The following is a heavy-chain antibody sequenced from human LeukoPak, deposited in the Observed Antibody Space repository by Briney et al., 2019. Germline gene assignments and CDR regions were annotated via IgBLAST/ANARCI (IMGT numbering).Heavy chain of an antibody. CDR2: ISYDGSNK. V-gene: IGHV3-30*18. J-gene: IGHJ6*02. Sequence: PGGSLRLSCAASGFTFSSYGMHWVRQAPGKGLEWVAVISYDGSNKYYADSVKGRFTISRDNSKSTLYLQMNSLRAEDTAVYYCAKDGAARTYYYYYGMDVWGQGTTVTVSS. D-gene: IGHD6-6*01. CDR3: AKDGAARTYYYYYGMDV. CDR1: GFTFSSYG.